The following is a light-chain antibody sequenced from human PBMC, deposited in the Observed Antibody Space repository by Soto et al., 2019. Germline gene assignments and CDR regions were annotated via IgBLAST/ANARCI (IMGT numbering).Light chain of an antibody. J-gene: IGKJ1*01. CDR2: KAS. V-gene: IGKV1-5*03. Sequence: DIQMTQSPSTLSASVGDRVIITCRASQSITSWLAWYQQKPGKAPKLLIYKASSLESGVPSRFSGSGSGTEFTLTISSLQPDDFAAYYCQQYNSYSQTFGQGTIVEIK. CDR3: QQYNSYSQT. CDR1: QSITSW.